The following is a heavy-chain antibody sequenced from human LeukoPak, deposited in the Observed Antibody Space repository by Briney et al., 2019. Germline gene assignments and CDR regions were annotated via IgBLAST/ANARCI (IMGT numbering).Heavy chain of an antibody. V-gene: IGHV1-46*01. D-gene: IGHD3-3*01. CDR2: INPSGGST. CDR3: ARTRITIFGVVNYYYYGMDV. CDR1: GYTFTSYY. Sequence: GASVKVSCKASGYTFTSYYMHWVRQAPGQGLEWMGIINPSGGSTSYAQKFQGRVTMTRDTSTGTVYMELSSLRSEDTAVYYCARTRITIFGVVNYYYYGMDVWGQGTTVTVSS. J-gene: IGHJ6*02.